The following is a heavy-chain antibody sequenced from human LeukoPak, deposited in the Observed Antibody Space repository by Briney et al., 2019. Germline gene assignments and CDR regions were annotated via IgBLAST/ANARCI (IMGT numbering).Heavy chain of an antibody. CDR2: IIPIFGTA. J-gene: IGHJ1*01. V-gene: IGHV1-69*01. Sequence: SVKVSCKASGGTFSRYAISWVRQAPGQGLEWMGGIIPIFGTANYAQKFQGRVTITADESTSTAYMELSSLRSEDTAVYYCARVRRAYCGGDCAPGYFQHWGQGTLVTVSS. CDR3: ARVRRAYCGGDCAPGYFQH. D-gene: IGHD2-21*01. CDR1: GGTFSRYA.